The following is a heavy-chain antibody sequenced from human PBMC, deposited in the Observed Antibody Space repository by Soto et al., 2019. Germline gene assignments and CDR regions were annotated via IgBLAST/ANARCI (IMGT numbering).Heavy chain of an antibody. CDR2: IYYSGST. CDR3: ARHPSDFWFDP. Sequence: SETQSLTCPVSGGSISSSSYFWGWVRQPPGKGLEWIGSIYYSGSTYYNPSLKSRVTVSVDTSKNQFSLKLSSVTAADTAVYYCARHPSDFWFDPWGQGALVTVSS. CDR1: GGSISSSSYF. D-gene: IGHD2-21*02. V-gene: IGHV4-39*01. J-gene: IGHJ5*02.